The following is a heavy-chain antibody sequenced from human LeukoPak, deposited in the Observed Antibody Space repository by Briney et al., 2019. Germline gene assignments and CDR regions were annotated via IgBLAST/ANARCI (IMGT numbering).Heavy chain of an antibody. CDR3: ARHDSVLRWCMDV. Sequence: GGSLRLFCAASGLTVSNTYMSWVRQAPGKGLEGVSVIYSGGRTFYADSVKGRFTISRDGSTNSLTLQMNSLRVEDTAVYYGARHDSVLRWCMDVWGLGTTVTVSS. CDR2: IYSGGRT. CDR1: GLTVSNTY. D-gene: IGHD2-15*01. J-gene: IGHJ6*02. V-gene: IGHV3-66*04.